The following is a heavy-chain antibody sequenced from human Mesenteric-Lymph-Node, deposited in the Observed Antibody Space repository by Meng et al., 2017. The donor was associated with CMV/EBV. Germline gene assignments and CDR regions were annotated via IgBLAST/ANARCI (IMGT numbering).Heavy chain of an antibody. D-gene: IGHD4-11*01. J-gene: IGHJ1*01. CDR1: GFTSSSYW. CDR3: VRSTPARTDYWD. V-gene: IGHV3-74*03. CDR2: ITSDGAKRESKT. Sequence: GGSLRLSCAASGFTSSSYWMHWVRQAPGKGLLWVTRITSDGAKRESKTEYADSVKGRFTISRDNAENTVFLQMNSLRVEDTALYYCVRSTPARTDYWDWGQGTQVTVSS.